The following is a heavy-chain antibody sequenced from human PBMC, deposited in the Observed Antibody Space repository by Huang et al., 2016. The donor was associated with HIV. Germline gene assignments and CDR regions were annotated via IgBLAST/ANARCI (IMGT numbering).Heavy chain of an antibody. V-gene: IGHV4-61*09. CDR3: ARAIFGVVIIPVVFDY. Sequence: QVQLQESGPGLVKPSQTLSLTCTVSGGSISSGSYYWSWIRQPAGKGLEWIGQTYTSGGTNYHPSLKRRVTISVDTSKNQFSLKLSSVTAADTAVYYCARAIFGVVIIPVVFDYWGQGTLVTVSS. CDR1: GGSISSGSYY. CDR2: TYTSGGT. D-gene: IGHD3-3*01. J-gene: IGHJ4*02.